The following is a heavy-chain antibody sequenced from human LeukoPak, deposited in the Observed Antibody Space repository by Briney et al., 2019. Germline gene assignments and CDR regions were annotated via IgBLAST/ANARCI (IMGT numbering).Heavy chain of an antibody. V-gene: IGHV4-59*08. CDR3: ARRFPPNGGNRRAPDDAFDI. CDR2: IYYSVST. CDR1: CGSISSYY. D-gene: IGHD7-27*01. J-gene: IGHJ3*02. Sequence: SETLSLTCTVSCGSISSYYWSWIRQPPGKGLEWMRYIYYSVSTNYNPALKSRVTISVDTSKNQFSLKLSSVTAADTAVYYCARRFPPNGGNRRAPDDAFDIWGQGTMVTVSS.